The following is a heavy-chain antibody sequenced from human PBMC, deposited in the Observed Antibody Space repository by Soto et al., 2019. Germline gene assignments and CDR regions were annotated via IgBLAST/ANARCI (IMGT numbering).Heavy chain of an antibody. CDR2: ISYDGSNK. CDR3: ARVGGSGSYYNVGTYFDY. Sequence: GGSLRLSCAASGFTFSSYAMHWVRQAPGKGLEWVAVISYDGSNKYYADSVKGRFTISRDNSKNTLYLQMNSLRAEDTAVYYCARVGGSGSYYNVGTYFDYWGQGTLVTVSS. V-gene: IGHV3-30-3*01. D-gene: IGHD3-10*01. CDR1: GFTFSSYA. J-gene: IGHJ4*02.